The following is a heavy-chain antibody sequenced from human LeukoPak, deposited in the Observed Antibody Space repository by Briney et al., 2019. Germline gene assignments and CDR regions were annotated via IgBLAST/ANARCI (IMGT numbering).Heavy chain of an antibody. CDR1: GFTFSSYA. CDR2: ISGSGGST. Sequence: PGGSLRLSCAASGFTFSSYAMSWVRQAPGKGLEWVSAISGSGGSTYYADSVKGRFTISRDNSKNTLYLQMNSLRAEDTAVYYCARDSRRTMIVVQPPFCDYWGQGTLVTVSS. V-gene: IGHV3-23*01. CDR3: ARDSRRTMIVVQPPFCDY. J-gene: IGHJ4*02. D-gene: IGHD3-22*01.